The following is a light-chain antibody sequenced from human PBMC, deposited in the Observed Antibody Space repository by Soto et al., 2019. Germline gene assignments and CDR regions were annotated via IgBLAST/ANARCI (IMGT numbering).Light chain of an antibody. CDR2: AAS. J-gene: IGKJ1*01. Sequence: DIQLTQSPSTLSASVGDRVTITCRASQSVSSWLAWYQQKPGKAPELLIYAASSLQSEVPSRFSGSGSGTEFTLTISSLQPEDSATYYCQQYNSYRTFGQGTKVEVK. CDR3: QQYNSYRT. CDR1: QSVSSW. V-gene: IGKV1-5*03.